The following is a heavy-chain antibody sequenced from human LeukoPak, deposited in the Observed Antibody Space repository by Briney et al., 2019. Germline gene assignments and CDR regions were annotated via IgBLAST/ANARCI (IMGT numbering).Heavy chain of an antibody. CDR1: GYTFTSYG. D-gene: IGHD1-26*01. J-gene: IGHJ4*02. CDR3: ARYGLVGATTIGY. V-gene: IGHV1-18*01. Sequence: ASVKVSCKASGYTFTSYGISWVRQAPGQGLEWMGWISAYIGNTNYAQKLQGRVTITPDTATSTAYMELRSLISDDTAVYYCARYGLVGATTIGYWGQGTLVTVSS. CDR2: ISAYIGNT.